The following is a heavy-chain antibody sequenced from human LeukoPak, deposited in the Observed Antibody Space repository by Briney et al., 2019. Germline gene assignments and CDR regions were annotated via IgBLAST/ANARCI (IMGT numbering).Heavy chain of an antibody. CDR2: IKQDGSEK. J-gene: IGHJ4*02. Sequence: GGPLRLSCAASGFTFSSYWMSWVRQAPGKGLEWVANIKQDGSEKYYVDSVKGRFTISRDNAKNSLYLQMNSLRAEDTAVYYCARDRDYGFVRYFDYWGQGTLVTVSS. V-gene: IGHV3-7*03. CDR1: GFTFSSYW. CDR3: ARDRDYGFVRYFDY. D-gene: IGHD3-10*01.